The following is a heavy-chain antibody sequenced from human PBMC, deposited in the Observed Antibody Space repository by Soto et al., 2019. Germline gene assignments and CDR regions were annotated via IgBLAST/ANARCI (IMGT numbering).Heavy chain of an antibody. CDR3: AREAEAFDY. Sequence: QVQLVESGGGVVQPGRSLRLSCAASRFTFRNYAMHWVRQAPGKGLEWVAIISYDGSSQYYLDSVKGRFTISRDNSKNTLWLQMNSLRPDDTAVYYCAREAEAFDYWGQGTLVTVSS. CDR1: RFTFRNYA. V-gene: IGHV3-30-3*01. J-gene: IGHJ4*02. CDR2: ISYDGSSQ.